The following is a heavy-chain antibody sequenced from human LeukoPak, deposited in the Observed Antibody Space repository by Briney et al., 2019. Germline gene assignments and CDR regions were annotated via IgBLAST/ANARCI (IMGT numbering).Heavy chain of an antibody. V-gene: IGHV4-34*01. CDR1: GGSFSGNY. CDR2: INNSGST. J-gene: IGHJ4*02. Sequence: ASETLSLTCVVYGGSFSGNYWSWIRQPPGKGLEWVGEINNSGSTYYNPSLKSRVTISLDTSKNQFSLKLSSVTAADTAVYYCARGYNRGSYYNYWGQGTLVTVSS. CDR3: ARGYNRGSYYNY. D-gene: IGHD3-16*01.